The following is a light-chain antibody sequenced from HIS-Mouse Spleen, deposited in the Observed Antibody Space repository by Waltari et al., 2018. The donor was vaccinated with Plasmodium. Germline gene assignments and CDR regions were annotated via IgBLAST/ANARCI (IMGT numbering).Light chain of an antibody. CDR1: SSNIGTNY. J-gene: IGLJ3*02. CDR2: RNK. CDR3: SAWDDSRSGRV. Sequence: QCVLPPPHSASGTPGQRVTISCSGSSSNIGTNYVYWYQPPPGTAPKLLLHRNKQRPSGVPDRFSGSKSGTSASLAISGLRSEDEADYYCSAWDDSRSGRVFGGGTKLTVL. V-gene: IGLV1-47*01.